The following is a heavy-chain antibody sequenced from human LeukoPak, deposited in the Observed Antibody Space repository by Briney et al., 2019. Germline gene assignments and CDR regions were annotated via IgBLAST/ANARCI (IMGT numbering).Heavy chain of an antibody. CDR3: ARLYYYGSGTYYYHFDS. CDR2: IYSSANT. D-gene: IGHD3-10*01. J-gene: IGHJ4*02. CDR1: GGSISPYY. V-gene: IGHV4-59*08. Sequence: PSETLSLTCTVSGGSISPYYWSWIRQPPGKGLEWIGYIYSSANTNYNPSLKGRVTMSVDTSRNQFSLKLSSVTAADTAVYYCARLYYYGSGTYYYHFDSWGQGTLVTVSS.